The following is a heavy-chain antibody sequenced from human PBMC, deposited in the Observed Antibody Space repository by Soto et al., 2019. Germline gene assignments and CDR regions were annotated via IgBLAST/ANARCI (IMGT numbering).Heavy chain of an antibody. V-gene: IGHV1-2*02. CDR1: GYTFTGYY. J-gene: IGHJ4*02. D-gene: IGHD3-22*01. CDR2: INPNSGGT. CDR3: ARVRGRYYDSRILDY. Sequence: ASVKVSCKASGYTFTGYYMHWVRQAPGQGLEWMGWINPNSGGTNYAQKFQGRVTMTRDTSISTAYMELSRLRSDDTAVYYCARVRGRYYDSRILDYWDQGTLVTVSS.